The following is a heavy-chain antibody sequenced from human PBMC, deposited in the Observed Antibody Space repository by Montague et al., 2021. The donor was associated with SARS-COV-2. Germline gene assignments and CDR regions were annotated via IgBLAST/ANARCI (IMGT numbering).Heavy chain of an antibody. CDR2: IHYDGSST. Sequence: SLRLSCAASGFTLSSYWVYWVRQAPGKGLVWISRIHYDGSSTNYADSVKGRFTISRDTAKNTLYLQMNSLRAEDTAVYYCARAYYTGLYPFDYWGQGTLVTVSS. CDR3: ARAYYTGLYPFDY. J-gene: IGHJ4*02. CDR1: GFTLSSYW. V-gene: IGHV3-74*01. D-gene: IGHD2-8*02.